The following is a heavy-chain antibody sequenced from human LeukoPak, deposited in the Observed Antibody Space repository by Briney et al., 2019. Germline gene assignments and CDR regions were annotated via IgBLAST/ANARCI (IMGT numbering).Heavy chain of an antibody. CDR3: ARVLPHRHLRYGYYGRRGYAFDI. CDR2: IYYSGST. CDR1: GGSISSGGYY. V-gene: IGHV4-31*03. J-gene: IGHJ3*02. Sequence: SQTLSLTCTVSGGSISSGGYYWGWIRQHPGKGLEWIGYIYYSGSTYYNPSLKSRVIISVDTSKNQFSLKLSSVTAADTAVYYCARVLPHRHLRYGYYGRRGYAFDIWGQGTMVTVSS. D-gene: IGHD4-17*01.